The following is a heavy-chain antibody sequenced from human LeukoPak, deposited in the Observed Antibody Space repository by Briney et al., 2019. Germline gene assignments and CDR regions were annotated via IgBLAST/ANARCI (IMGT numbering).Heavy chain of an antibody. CDR2: ISGGGNST. V-gene: IGHV3-23*01. J-gene: IGHJ4*02. D-gene: IGHD3-10*01. Sequence: PGGSLRLSCAASGFTFSIYAMGWVRQAPGKGLEWVSAISGGGNSTYYADSGKDRFIISRDNSRNTLYLQMNTLRAEDTAIYYCAKSGTSVPYGSGSSWDYWGQGTLVTVSS. CDR3: AKSGTSVPYGSGSSWDY. CDR1: GFTFSIYA.